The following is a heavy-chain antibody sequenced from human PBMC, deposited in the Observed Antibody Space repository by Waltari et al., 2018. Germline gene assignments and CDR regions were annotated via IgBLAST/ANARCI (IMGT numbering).Heavy chain of an antibody. J-gene: IGHJ6*04. V-gene: IGHV3-30-3*01. CDR1: GFTFSSYA. CDR2: ISYDGSNK. D-gene: IGHD2-2*01. Sequence: QVQLVESGGGVVQPGRSLRLSCAASGFTFSSYAMHWVRQAPGKGLEWVAVISYDGSNKYYADSVKGRFTISRDNSKNTLYLQMNSLRAEDTAVYYCARGGDIVVVPAAQMDVWGKGTTVTVSS. CDR3: ARGGDIVVVPAAQMDV.